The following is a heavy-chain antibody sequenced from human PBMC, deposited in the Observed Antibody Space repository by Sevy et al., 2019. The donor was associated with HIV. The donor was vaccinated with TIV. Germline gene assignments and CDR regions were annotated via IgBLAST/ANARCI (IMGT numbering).Heavy chain of an antibody. D-gene: IGHD3-16*01. V-gene: IGHV3-30-3*01. CDR2: VSFDGGSK. CDR3: VRERARSITFDI. Sequence: GGSLRLSCEASGFTFNNFPIHWVRQAPGKGLEWVAVVSFDGGSKYYADSVKGRFTVSRDNSKNTVYLQLNSLRAEDTTVYYCVRERARSITFDIWGQGTLVTVSS. J-gene: IGHJ3*02. CDR1: GFTFNNFP.